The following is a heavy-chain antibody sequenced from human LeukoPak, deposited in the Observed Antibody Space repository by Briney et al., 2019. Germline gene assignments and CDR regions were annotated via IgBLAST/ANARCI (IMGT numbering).Heavy chain of an antibody. CDR1: GYTFTSYG. V-gene: IGHV1-18*01. Sequence: ASVTVSCKASGYTFTSYGISWVRQAPGQGLEWMGWISAYDGNTNYAQKLQGRVTMTTDTSTSTAYMELRSLRSDDTAVYYCARVIGYCSSTSCYGYYYSMDVWGKGATVTVSS. J-gene: IGHJ6*03. CDR3: ARVIGYCSSTSCYGYYYSMDV. D-gene: IGHD2-2*03. CDR2: ISAYDGNT.